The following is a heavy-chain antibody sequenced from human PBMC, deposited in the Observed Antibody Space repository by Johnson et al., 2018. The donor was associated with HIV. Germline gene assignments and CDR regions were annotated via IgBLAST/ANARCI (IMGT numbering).Heavy chain of an antibody. CDR3: ATELLRTEHDVFDI. V-gene: IGHV3-30*03. CDR2: ILYRGSNK. Sequence: QVQLVESGGGVVQPGRSLRLSCAASGFTFDDYCMSWVRQAPGKGLECVAVILYRGSNKYYADSVKGRFTISRDNSKNTLYLQMNSLRAEDTAVYYCATELLRTEHDVFDIWGQGTMVTVSS. J-gene: IGHJ3*02. D-gene: IGHD3-10*01. CDR1: GFTFDDYC.